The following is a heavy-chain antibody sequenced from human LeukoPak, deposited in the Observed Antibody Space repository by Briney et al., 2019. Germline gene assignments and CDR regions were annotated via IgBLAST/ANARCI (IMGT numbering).Heavy chain of an antibody. CDR1: GFTFSSYS. Sequence: GGSLRLSCAASGFTFSSYSMNWVRQAPGKGLEWISSISSSSSYIYYADSVKGRFTISRDNAKNSLYLQMNSLRAEDTAVYYCARDQGTLFGELLSEDYWGQGTLVTVSS. D-gene: IGHD3-10*01. CDR3: ARDQGTLFGELLSEDY. V-gene: IGHV3-21*01. J-gene: IGHJ4*02. CDR2: ISSSSSYI.